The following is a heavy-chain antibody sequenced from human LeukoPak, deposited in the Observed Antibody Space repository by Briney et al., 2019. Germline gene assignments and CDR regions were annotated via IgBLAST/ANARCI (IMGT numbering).Heavy chain of an antibody. Sequence: ASVKVSCKAFGYTFTSYDINWVRQATGQGLEWMGWMNPNSGNTGYAQKFQGRVTMTRNTSISTAYMELSSLRSEDTAVYYCARVGGYSYGSTLNYWGQGTLVTVSS. CDR2: MNPNSGNT. CDR1: GYTFTSYD. J-gene: IGHJ4*02. V-gene: IGHV1-8*01. D-gene: IGHD5-18*01. CDR3: ARVGGYSYGSTLNY.